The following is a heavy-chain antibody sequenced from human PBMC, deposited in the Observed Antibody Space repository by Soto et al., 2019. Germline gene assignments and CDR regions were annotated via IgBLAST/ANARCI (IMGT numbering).Heavy chain of an antibody. CDR1: GYIFTNYY. Sequence: QVQLVQSGAEVKKPGASVKVSCKASGYIFTNYYIHWVRQAPGQGLEWMGIINPLPTSGSTNYAQKFQGRVTVTRDTSTSIVYLELSSLRSDDTAVYYCARDLAAAAYWGQGTLVTVSS. CDR3: ARDLAAAAY. CDR2: INPLPTSGST. V-gene: IGHV1-46*01. J-gene: IGHJ4*02. D-gene: IGHD6-13*01.